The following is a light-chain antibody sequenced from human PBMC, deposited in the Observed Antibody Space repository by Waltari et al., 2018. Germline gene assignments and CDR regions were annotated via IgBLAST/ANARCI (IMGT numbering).Light chain of an antibody. J-gene: IGKJ2*01. CDR2: KVS. V-gene: IGKV2-30*02. CDR1: QSLVHSDGNTY. Sequence: DVVMTQSPLSLPVTLGQPASISCTSSQSLVHSDGNTYLIWFQQRPGQSPRRLIYKVSNRDSGVPDRFSGIGSGTDFTLKISWVEADDVGVYYCMQGTHWPYTFGQGTKLDIK. CDR3: MQGTHWPYT.